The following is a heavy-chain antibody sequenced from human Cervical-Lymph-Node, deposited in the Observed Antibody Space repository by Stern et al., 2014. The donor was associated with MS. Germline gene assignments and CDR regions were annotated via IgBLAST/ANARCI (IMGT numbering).Heavy chain of an antibody. Sequence: VQLVESGPGLVKPSETLSLTCTVSDGSISSSRSYWGWIRQPPGKGLEWIGSIYYGGSTHYNPSLKSRITISADPSKNQFSMKLSSVTAADTAVYYCARHISSWSKPYYFDYWGQGALVTVSS. J-gene: IGHJ4*02. CDR3: ARHISSWSKPYYFDY. D-gene: IGHD2-2*01. CDR2: IYYGGST. V-gene: IGHV4-39*01. CDR1: DGSISSSRSY.